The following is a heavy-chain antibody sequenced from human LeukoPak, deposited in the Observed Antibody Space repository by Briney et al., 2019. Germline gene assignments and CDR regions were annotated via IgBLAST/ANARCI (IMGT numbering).Heavy chain of an antibody. CDR1: GFTFSTYA. CDR2: INGRGDDT. V-gene: IGHV3-23*01. J-gene: IGHJ4*02. Sequence: GGSLRPSCIASGFTFSTYAMSWARRAPGKGLERVSVINGRGDDTYYADSVKGRFTISRDNSKNTLYLQMNSLTAEDTALYYCAKDRGPTTVQSVTDFWGQGSLVTVSS. CDR3: AKDRGPTTVQSVTDF. D-gene: IGHD4-17*01.